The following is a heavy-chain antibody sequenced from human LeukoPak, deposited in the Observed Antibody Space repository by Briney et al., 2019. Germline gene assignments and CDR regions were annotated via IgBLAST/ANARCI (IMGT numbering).Heavy chain of an antibody. CDR1: GGSFSGYY. J-gene: IGHJ4*02. Sequence: SETLSLTCAVYGGSFSGYYWSWIRQPPGKGLEWIGEINHSGSTNYNPSLKSRVTMSVDTSKNQFSLKLNSVTAADTAVYYCASVPYDSSGYYYFDYWGQGTLVTVSS. CDR3: ASVPYDSSGYYYFDY. V-gene: IGHV4-34*01. CDR2: INHSGST. D-gene: IGHD3-22*01.